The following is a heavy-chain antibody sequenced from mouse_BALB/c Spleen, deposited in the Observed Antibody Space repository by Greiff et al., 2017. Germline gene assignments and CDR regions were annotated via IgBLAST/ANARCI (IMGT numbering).Heavy chain of an antibody. CDR2: SRNKANDYTT. D-gene: IGHD1-1*01. CDR1: GFTFSDFY. Sequence: DVKLVESGGGLVQPGGSLRLSCATSGFTFSDFYMEWVRQPPGKRLEWIAASRNKANDYTTEYSASVKGRFIVSRDTSQSILYLQMNALRAEDTAIYYCARDGYYGSWFAYWGQGTLVTVSA. J-gene: IGHJ3*01. CDR3: ARDGYYGSWFAY. V-gene: IGHV7-1*02.